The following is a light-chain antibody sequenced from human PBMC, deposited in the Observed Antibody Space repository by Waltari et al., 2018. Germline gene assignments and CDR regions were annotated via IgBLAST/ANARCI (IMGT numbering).Light chain of an antibody. CDR1: SPNIGDGND. J-gene: IGLJ2*01. CDR2: GNT. V-gene: IGLV1-40*01. Sequence: QSVLTPPPSVSGAPGQRVTISCTGRSPNIGDGNDVQWHQHLPGTAHKPPINGNTDRPSGVPDRFSGSKSGTSASLAITGLRAEDEGDYYCQSFDSNLNGGVLFGGGTKLTVL. CDR3: QSFDSNLNGGVL.